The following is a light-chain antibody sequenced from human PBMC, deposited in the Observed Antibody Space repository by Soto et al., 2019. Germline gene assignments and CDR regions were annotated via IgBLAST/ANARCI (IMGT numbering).Light chain of an antibody. V-gene: IGKV1-5*03. CDR1: QSVTLW. CDR2: KAS. Sequence: DIQMTHSPSIQSASVGDGVTIACRASQSVTLWLTWYQQKPGEDPKLLLYKASTLEGGVPSRFSGNGSKTDCTNTISSLQLDDIRTYYCQQYNSYPKNFG. J-gene: IGKJ2*01. CDR3: QQYNSYPKN.